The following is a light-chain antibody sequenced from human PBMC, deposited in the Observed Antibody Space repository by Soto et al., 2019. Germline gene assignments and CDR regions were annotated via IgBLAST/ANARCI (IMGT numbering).Light chain of an antibody. J-gene: IGKJ5*01. CDR2: AAS. Sequence: DIQMTQSPSSLSASVGYRITITCRASQSISSYLNWYQQKPGKAPKLLIYAASSLQSGVPSRFSGSGSGTDFTLTIGSLQPEDFATYYCQQSYSTPVITFGQGTRLEIK. CDR1: QSISSY. CDR3: QQSYSTPVIT. V-gene: IGKV1-39*01.